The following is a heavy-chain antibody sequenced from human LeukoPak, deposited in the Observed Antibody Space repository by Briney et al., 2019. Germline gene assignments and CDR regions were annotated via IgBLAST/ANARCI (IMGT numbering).Heavy chain of an antibody. Sequence: GGSLRLSCAASGFTFSSYEMNWVRQAPGKGLEWVSYISSSGSTINYADSVKGRFTIYRDNAENSLYLQMNSLRAEDTAVYYCARGKGGYYNGMDVWGQGTTVTVSS. D-gene: IGHD1-26*01. J-gene: IGHJ6*02. CDR3: ARGKGGYYNGMDV. V-gene: IGHV3-48*03. CDR1: GFTFSSYE. CDR2: ISSSGSTI.